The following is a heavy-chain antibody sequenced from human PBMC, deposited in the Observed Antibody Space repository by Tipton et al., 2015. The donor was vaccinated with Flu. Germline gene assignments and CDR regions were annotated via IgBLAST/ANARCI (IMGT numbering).Heavy chain of an antibody. CDR3: ARGLYGSGSYQRRYFDS. CDR2: VLRTGSP. V-gene: IGHV4-38-2*02. D-gene: IGHD3-10*01. J-gene: IGHJ4*02. Sequence: TLSLTCSVSGDPIGSDYYWAWIRQPPGKGLEWVGNVLRTGSPYYNPSRRSRVTVAVDEVKIQFSLRLTSVTAADTAVYYCARGLYGSGSYQRRYFDSWGQGTLVTVSS. CDR1: GDPIGSDYY.